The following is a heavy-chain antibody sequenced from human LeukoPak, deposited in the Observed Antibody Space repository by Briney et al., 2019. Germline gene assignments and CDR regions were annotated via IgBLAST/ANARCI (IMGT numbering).Heavy chain of an antibody. Sequence: PGGSLRLSCAASGFTVSNNYMSWVRQAPGKGLEWVSVIYSGGSTYYADSVKGRFTISRDNSKNTLYLQMNSLRAEDTAVYYCAREVPYYYDSSGYYLDYWGQGTLVTVSS. CDR3: AREVPYYYDSSGYYLDY. V-gene: IGHV3-66*01. CDR1: GFTVSNNY. D-gene: IGHD3-22*01. J-gene: IGHJ4*02. CDR2: IYSGGST.